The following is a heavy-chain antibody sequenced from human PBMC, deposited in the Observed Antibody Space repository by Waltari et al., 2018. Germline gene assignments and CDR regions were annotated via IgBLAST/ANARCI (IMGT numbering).Heavy chain of an antibody. CDR3: ARARVVVPAAPPGY. CDR1: GYTLPGYY. Sequence: QVQLVQSGAEVKKPGASVKVSCKASGYTLPGYYMHWVPQAPGQGLEWMGWINPNSGGTNYAQKFQGRVTMTRDTSISTAYMELSRLRSDDTAVYYCARARVVVPAAPPGYWGQGTLVTVSS. V-gene: IGHV1-2*02. D-gene: IGHD2-2*01. J-gene: IGHJ4*02. CDR2: INPNSGGT.